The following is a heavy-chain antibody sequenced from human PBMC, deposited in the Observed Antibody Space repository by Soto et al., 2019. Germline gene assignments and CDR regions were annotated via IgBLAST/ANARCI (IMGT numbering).Heavy chain of an antibody. J-gene: IGHJ6*02. CDR1: GYTFTSYG. Sequence: ASVKVSCKASGYTFTSYGISWVRQAPGQGLEWMGWISAYNGNTNYAQKLQGRVTMTTDTSTSTAYMELRSLRSDDTAVYYCARGDSTDCSNGVCSFFYNHDMDVWGQGTTVTVSS. CDR2: ISAYNGNT. D-gene: IGHD2-8*01. V-gene: IGHV1-18*01. CDR3: ARGDSTDCSNGVCSFFYNHDMDV.